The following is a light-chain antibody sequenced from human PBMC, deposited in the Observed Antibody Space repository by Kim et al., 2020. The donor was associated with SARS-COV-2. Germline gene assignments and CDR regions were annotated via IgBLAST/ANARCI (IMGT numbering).Light chain of an antibody. J-gene: IGKJ2*03. Sequence: ASVGDTDNITCRASQTITNDCNWYQHKLGRAPNLLIFAASTLHSGVPSRVSGSVSGTDFSLTISGLQSQDFATYHCQQTYTSPYSFGQGTKVDIK. V-gene: IGKV1-39*01. CDR2: AAS. CDR1: QTITND. CDR3: QQTYTSPYS.